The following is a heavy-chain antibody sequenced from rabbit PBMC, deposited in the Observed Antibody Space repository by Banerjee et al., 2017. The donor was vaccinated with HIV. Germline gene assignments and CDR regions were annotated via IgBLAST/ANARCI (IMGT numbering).Heavy chain of an antibody. Sequence: QEQLVESGGGLVKPGASLTLTCTASGFSFSSSYYMCWVRQAPGKGLEWIACIDAGSSGYTSYASWAKGRFSISKTSSTTVTLQMTSLTAADTATNFCARWAADDYGHWTSYFNLWGPGTLVTVS. V-gene: IGHV1S45*01. J-gene: IGHJ4*01. CDR1: GFSFSSSYY. CDR3: ARWAADDYGHWTSYFNL. CDR2: IDAGSSGYT. D-gene: IGHD2-1*01.